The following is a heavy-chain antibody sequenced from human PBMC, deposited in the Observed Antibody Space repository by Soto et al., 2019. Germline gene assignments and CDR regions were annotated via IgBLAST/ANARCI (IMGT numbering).Heavy chain of an antibody. J-gene: IGHJ2*01. Sequence: SETLSLTCVYSGGSISSGGYSWSWIRQPPGKGLEWIGYIYHGGSTSYNPSLKRRVSISVDRSKNQFSLRLTSVTAADTAVYYCARSGYSFGSYWYFDLWGRGTLVTVSS. V-gene: IGHV4-30-2*01. CDR1: GGSISSGGYS. CDR3: ARSGYSFGSYWYFDL. D-gene: IGHD5-18*01. CDR2: IYHGGST.